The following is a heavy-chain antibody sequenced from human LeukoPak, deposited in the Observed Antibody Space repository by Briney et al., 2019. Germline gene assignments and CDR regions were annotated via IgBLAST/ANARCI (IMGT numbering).Heavy chain of an antibody. CDR1: GGSISSGGYY. V-gene: IGHV4-31*03. CDR3: ARDANDGYGGYMDV. D-gene: IGHD5-24*01. Sequence: SETLSLTCTVSGGSISSGGYYWNWIRQHPGKGLEWIGYIFYSGSTYYNPSLKSRVTISVDTSKNQFSLKLSSVTAADTAVYYCARDANDGYGGYMDVWGQGTTVTVSS. CDR2: IFYSGST. J-gene: IGHJ6*03.